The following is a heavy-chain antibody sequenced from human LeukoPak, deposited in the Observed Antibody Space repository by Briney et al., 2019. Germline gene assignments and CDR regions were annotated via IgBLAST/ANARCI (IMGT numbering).Heavy chain of an antibody. CDR3: ARQVAAALNAFDI. Sequence: GESLKISCKGSGYSFTSYWIGWVRQVPGKGLEWMGIIYPGDSDTRYSPSFQGQVTISADKSISTAYLQWSSLKASDTAMYYCARQVAAALNAFDIWGQGTMVTVSS. J-gene: IGHJ3*02. CDR1: GYSFTSYW. D-gene: IGHD6-13*01. V-gene: IGHV5-51*01. CDR2: IYPGDSDT.